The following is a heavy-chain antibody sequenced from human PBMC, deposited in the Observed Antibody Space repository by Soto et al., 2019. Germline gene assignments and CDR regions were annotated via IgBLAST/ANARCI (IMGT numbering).Heavy chain of an antibody. D-gene: IGHD2-15*01. V-gene: IGHV3-23*01. CDR2: ISAGSEGA. CDR3: ARDLWWYLH. Sequence: EVQLLESGGGLVQPGGALRLSCAASGFTFSSHDMSWVRQAPGKGLEWISSISAGSEGAYYADSVKGRFTISRDNSNNTLYLQMNSLRAEDTAVYYCARDLWWYLHWGQGTLVPVSS. CDR1: GFTFSSHD. J-gene: IGHJ4*02.